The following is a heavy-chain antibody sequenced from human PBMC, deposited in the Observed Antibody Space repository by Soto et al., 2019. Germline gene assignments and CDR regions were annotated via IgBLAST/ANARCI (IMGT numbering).Heavy chain of an antibody. Sequence: EVQLVESGGGLIQPGGSLRLSCAVSGFTVSNNYMSWVRQAPGKGLEGVSVIYSGGYTAYGDSVKGRFTISRDNSKKTSFIQKNRRGAHAAALFSWGGQAGGGGYWGQGTLVTVSS. D-gene: IGHD3-16*01. CDR2: IYSGGYT. CDR1: GFTVSNNY. CDR3: GGQAGGGGY. V-gene: IGHV3-53*01. J-gene: IGHJ4*02.